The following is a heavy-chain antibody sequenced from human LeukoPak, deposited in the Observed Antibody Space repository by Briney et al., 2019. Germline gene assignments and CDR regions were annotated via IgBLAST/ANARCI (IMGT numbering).Heavy chain of an antibody. D-gene: IGHD3-22*01. Sequence: ASVKVSCKASGYTFTGYYMHWVRQAPGQGLEWMGWINPNSGGTSYAQKFQGRVTMTRDTSISTAYMELSRLRSDDTAVYYCARESVMIVVDNNWFDPWGQGTLVTVSS. CDR2: INPNSGGT. CDR1: GYTFTGYY. V-gene: IGHV1-2*02. CDR3: ARESVMIVVDNNWFDP. J-gene: IGHJ5*02.